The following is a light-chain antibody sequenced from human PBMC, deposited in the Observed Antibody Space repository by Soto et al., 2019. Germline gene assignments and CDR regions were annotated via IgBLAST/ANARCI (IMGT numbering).Light chain of an antibody. Sequence: DLQMTQSPSSVSASVGDRVNITCRARQGISRWLAWYQQKPGKAPKLLIYAASSLHSGIPSRFSCSEPATDFNLPINSREPDDLSPYYCPQANSFPPPFGQGTKVDIK. J-gene: IGKJ1*01. CDR3: PQANSFPPP. CDR1: QGISRW. V-gene: IGKV1-12*01. CDR2: AAS.